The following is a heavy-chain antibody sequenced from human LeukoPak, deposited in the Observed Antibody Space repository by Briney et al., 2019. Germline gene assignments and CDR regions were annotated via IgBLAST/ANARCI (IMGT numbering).Heavy chain of an antibody. V-gene: IGHV4-59*12. Sequence: SETLSLTCTVSGGSISSYYWSWIRQPPGKGLEWIGYIYYSGSTNYNPSLKSRVTISVDTSKNQFSLKLSSVTAADTAVYYCARAGRARRISLIAVVITPLLDHWGQETLVTVSS. CDR2: IYYSGST. CDR1: GGSISSYY. J-gene: IGHJ4*02. CDR3: ARAGRARRISLIAVVITPLLDH. D-gene: IGHD3-22*01.